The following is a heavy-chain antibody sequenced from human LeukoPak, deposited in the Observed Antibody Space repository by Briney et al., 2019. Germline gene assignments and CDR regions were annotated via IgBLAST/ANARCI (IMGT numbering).Heavy chain of an antibody. CDR1: GFTFHNYA. J-gene: IGHJ4*02. D-gene: IGHD5/OR15-5a*01. CDR3: ARDHVYGGADY. V-gene: IGHV3-43*02. Sequence: GGSLRLSCAASGFTFHNYAIHWVCQAPGKGLEWVSLTNGDGITTYFADSVKGRFTISRDNSKSSLFLQMNSLRTEDTALYYCARDHVYGGADYWGQGTLVTVSS. CDR2: TNGDGITT.